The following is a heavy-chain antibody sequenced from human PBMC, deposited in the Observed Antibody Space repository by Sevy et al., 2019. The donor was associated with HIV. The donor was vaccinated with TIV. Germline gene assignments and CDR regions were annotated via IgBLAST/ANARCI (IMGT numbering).Heavy chain of an antibody. V-gene: IGHV4-59*01. J-gene: IGHJ6*02. Sequence: SETLSLTCTVSGASISGYYWSWIRQPPGKGLEWIGYIFYSRSTHYSPSLKIRVTISVDTSKNQFSLRLSSMTAADTAVYYCARASPNYYYGMDVWGQGTTVTVSS. CDR2: IFYSRST. CDR1: GASISGYY. CDR3: ARASPNYYYGMDV.